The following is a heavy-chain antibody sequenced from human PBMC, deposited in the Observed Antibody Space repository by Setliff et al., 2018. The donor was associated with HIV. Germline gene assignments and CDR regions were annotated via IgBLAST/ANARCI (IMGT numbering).Heavy chain of an antibody. J-gene: IGHJ4*02. Sequence: SETLSLTCTVSGGSISSHYWGWIRQPAGKGLEWIGHIYTTGSTNYNPSLKSRVTISVDTSKNQFSLKLSSVTAADTAVYYCARKPGFCSGGGCRGYFDYWGQGTLVTVSS. CDR1: GGSISSHY. V-gene: IGHV4-4*07. CDR2: IYTTGST. D-gene: IGHD2-15*01. CDR3: ARKPGFCSGGGCRGYFDY.